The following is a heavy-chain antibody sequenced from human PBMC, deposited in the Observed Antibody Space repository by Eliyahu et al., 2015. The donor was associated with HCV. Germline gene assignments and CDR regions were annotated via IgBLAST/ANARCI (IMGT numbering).Heavy chain of an antibody. D-gene: IGHD3-10*01. Sequence: VKLVENVGGLVKPEGSLRLPCPASGFTXSDXCMSWXRQAPGXGLEWVSYISSSGSTIYYADSVKGRFTISRDNAKNSLYLQMNSLRAEDTAVYYCARLPSGPLPDYWGQGTLVTVSS. CDR2: ISSSGSTI. CDR3: ARLPSGPLPDY. V-gene: IGHV3-11*04. J-gene: IGHJ4*02. CDR1: GFTXSDXC.